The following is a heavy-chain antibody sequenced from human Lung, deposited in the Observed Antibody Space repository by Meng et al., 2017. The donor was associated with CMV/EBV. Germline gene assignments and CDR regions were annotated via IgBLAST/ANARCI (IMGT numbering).Heavy chain of an antibody. CDR2: IRYDASDT. CDR1: CITFSSYC. Sequence: QVPWVAWGEGRAASGGSLIMASADACITFSSYCMHWAPRDAGKGLGWVAFIRYDASDTYYGQCVKSRFTISSNNSRNTLDLHMNSLGPEDKGVYYCAKDDPVLHQWGQGTLVTVSS. J-gene: IGHJ4*02. V-gene: IGHV3-30*02. CDR3: AKDDPVLHQ.